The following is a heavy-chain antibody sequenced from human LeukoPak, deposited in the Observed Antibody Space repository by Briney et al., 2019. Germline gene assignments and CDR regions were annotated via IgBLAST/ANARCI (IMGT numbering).Heavy chain of an antibody. Sequence: GGSLRLSCAASGFTFSSYSMNWVRQAPGKGLEWVSSISSSSSYIYYADSVKGRFTISRDNSKNTLYLQMNSLRAEDTAVYYCAKDSRGAFDIWGQGTMVTVSS. CDR1: GFTFSSYS. CDR3: AKDSRGAFDI. V-gene: IGHV3-21*04. J-gene: IGHJ3*02. CDR2: ISSSSSYI.